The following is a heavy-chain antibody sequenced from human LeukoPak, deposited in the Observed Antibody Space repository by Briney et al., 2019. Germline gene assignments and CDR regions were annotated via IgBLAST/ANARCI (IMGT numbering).Heavy chain of an antibody. J-gene: IGHJ5*02. CDR2: ISAYNGNT. D-gene: IGHD3-3*02. V-gene: IGHV1-18*01. Sequence: ASVKVSCKASGYTLTSYGISWVRQAPGQGLEWMGWISAYNGNTNYAQKLQGRVTMTPDTSTSTAYMELRSLRSDDTAVYYCARDVLAEHWFDPWGQGTLVTVSS. CDR3: ARDVLAEHWFDP. CDR1: GYTLTSYG.